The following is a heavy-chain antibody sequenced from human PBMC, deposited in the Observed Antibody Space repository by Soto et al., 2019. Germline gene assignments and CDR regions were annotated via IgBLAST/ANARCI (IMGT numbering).Heavy chain of an antibody. V-gene: IGHV3-30*18. D-gene: IGHD2-15*01. CDR3: AKDQRIVVVVAALDY. CDR2: ISYDGSNK. CDR1: GFTFSSYG. Sequence: QVQLVESGGGVVQPGRSLRLSCAASGFTFSSYGIHWVRQAPGMGLEWVAVISYDGSNKYYADSVKGRFTISRDNSKNTLYLQMNSLRAEDTAVYYCAKDQRIVVVVAALDYWGQGTLVTVSS. J-gene: IGHJ4*02.